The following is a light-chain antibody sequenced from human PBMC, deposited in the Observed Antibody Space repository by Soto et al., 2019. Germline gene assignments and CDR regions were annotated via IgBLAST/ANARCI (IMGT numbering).Light chain of an antibody. CDR3: LQDFNYPWP. CDR1: QAIRGD. CDR2: AAS. V-gene: IGKV1-6*01. J-gene: IGKJ1*01. Sequence: AIQMTQFPSSLSASVGDRVTITCRASQAIRGDLAWFQQKPGKAPKLLIYAASSLQSEVPSRFSGSGSASEYTLTISSLQPEDFATYFCLQDFNYPWPFGQGTKVDIX.